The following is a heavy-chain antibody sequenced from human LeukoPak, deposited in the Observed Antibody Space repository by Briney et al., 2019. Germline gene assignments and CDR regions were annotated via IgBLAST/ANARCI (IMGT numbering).Heavy chain of an antibody. D-gene: IGHD1-1*01. CDR2: INGDGSST. CDR3: ARLLDLDY. CDR1: GFTFSNFW. V-gene: IGHV3-74*01. Sequence: GGSLRLSRAASGFTFSNFWMHWVRQAPGRGLVWVSGINGDGSSTNYADSVKGRFTISRDNAKNTLYLQMNSLRAGDTAVYYCARLLDLDYWGQGTLVTVSS. J-gene: IGHJ4*02.